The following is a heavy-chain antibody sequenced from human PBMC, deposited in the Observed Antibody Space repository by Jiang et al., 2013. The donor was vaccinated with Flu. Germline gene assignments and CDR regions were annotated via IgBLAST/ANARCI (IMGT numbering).Heavy chain of an antibody. CDR1: GYSFTSYW. CDR2: IDPSDSYT. Sequence: GAEVKKPGESLRISCKGSGYSFTSYWISWVRQMPGKGLEWMGRIDPSDSYTNYSPSFQGHVTISADKSISTAYLLWSSLKASDTAMYYCASIVGATTGAFDIWGPRDNGHRLF. V-gene: IGHV5-10-1*01. D-gene: IGHD1-26*01. J-gene: IGHJ3*02. CDR3: ASIVGATTGAFDI.